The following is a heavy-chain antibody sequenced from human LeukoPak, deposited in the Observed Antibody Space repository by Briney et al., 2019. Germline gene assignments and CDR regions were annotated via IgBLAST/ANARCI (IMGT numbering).Heavy chain of an antibody. Sequence: TGGSLRLSCAASGFTFSSYAMSWPRQAPGKGLEWVSAISGSGGSTYYADSVKGRFTISRDNSKNTLYLQMNSLRAEDTAVYYCAATVTTDFDYWGQGTLVTVSS. J-gene: IGHJ4*02. V-gene: IGHV3-23*01. CDR1: GFTFSSYA. CDR2: ISGSGGST. D-gene: IGHD4-17*01. CDR3: AATVTTDFDY.